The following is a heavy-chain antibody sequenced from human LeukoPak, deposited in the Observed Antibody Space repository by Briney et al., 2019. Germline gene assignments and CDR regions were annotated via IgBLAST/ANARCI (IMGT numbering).Heavy chain of an antibody. Sequence: GGSLRLSCAASGFTFSTYAMSWVRHAPGKGLEWVSVISGSGGSTYYADSVKGRFTISRDNSKNTLYLQMNSLRVEDTAVCYCAKREYDSSGYYGYFDYWGQGTLVTVSS. CDR3: AKREYDSSGYYGYFDY. J-gene: IGHJ4*02. CDR1: GFTFSTYA. V-gene: IGHV3-23*01. D-gene: IGHD3-22*01. CDR2: ISGSGGST.